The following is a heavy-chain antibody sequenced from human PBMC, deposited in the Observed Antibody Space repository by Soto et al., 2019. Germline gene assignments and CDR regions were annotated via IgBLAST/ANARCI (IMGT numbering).Heavy chain of an antibody. V-gene: IGHV3-30*18. CDR2: ISYDGSNK. Sequence: PGGSLRLSCAASGFTFSSYGMHWVRQAPGKGLEWVAVISYDGSNKYYADSVKGRFTISRDNSKNTLYLQMNSLRAEDTAVYYCAKVPYTGYSTPELESSYFAYWGQGTLVTVSS. CDR1: GFTFSSYG. CDR3: AKVPYTGYSTPELESSYFAY. J-gene: IGHJ4*02. D-gene: IGHD4-4*01.